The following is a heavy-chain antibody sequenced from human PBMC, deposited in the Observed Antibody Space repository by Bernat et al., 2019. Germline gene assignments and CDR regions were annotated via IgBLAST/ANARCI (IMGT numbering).Heavy chain of an antibody. D-gene: IGHD3-3*01. J-gene: IGHJ4*02. CDR3: ARRVEWATFDY. CDR2: IYPDDSDI. Sequence: EVQLVQSGAEVQKPGESLKISCQGSGYSFTSYWIAWVRQMPGKGLEWMGIIYPDDSDIKYSPSFQGQVTFSADKSINTAYLQWSSLKASDTAIYYCARRVEWATFDYWGQGTLVTVSS. CDR1: GYSFTSYW. V-gene: IGHV5-51*01.